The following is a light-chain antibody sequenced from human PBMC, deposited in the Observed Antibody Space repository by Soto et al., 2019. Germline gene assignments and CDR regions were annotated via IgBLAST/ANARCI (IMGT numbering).Light chain of an antibody. V-gene: IGKV3-20*01. CDR1: QSVSSDY. CDR2: GVS. CDR3: QQCSFSPRT. Sequence: EIVLTQSPGTLSLSPGERATLSCRTNQSVSSDYLAWYQQKPGQAPRVIIFGVSIRADGIPDRFSGSGSETDFTLTISRLEPEDSAVYYCQQCSFSPRTFGQGTKVDIK. J-gene: IGKJ1*01.